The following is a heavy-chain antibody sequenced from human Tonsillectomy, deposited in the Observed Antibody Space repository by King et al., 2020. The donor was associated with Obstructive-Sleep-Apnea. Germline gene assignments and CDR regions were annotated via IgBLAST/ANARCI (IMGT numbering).Heavy chain of an antibody. CDR2: ISAYNGNT. V-gene: IGHV1-18*01. Sequence: VQLVESGAEVKKPGASVKVSCKASGYTFTSYGISWVRQAPGQGLEWMGWISAYNGNTNYAQKLQGRVTMPTDTSTSTAYMELRSLRSDDTAVYYCARGGMYYYGSGSYHWFDPWGQGTLVTVSS. CDR1: GYTFTSYG. J-gene: IGHJ5*02. D-gene: IGHD3-10*01. CDR3: ARGGMYYYGSGSYHWFDP.